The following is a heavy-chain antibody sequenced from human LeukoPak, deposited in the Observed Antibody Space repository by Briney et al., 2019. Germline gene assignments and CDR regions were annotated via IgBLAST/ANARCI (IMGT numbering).Heavy chain of an antibody. D-gene: IGHD3-10*01. CDR1: GYTFTSYG. CDR2: MNPNSGNT. V-gene: IGHV1-8*02. Sequence: GASVKVSCKASGYTFTSYGISWVRQATGQGLEWMGWMNPNSGNTGYAQKFQGRVTMTRNTSISTAYMELSSLRSEDTAVYYCARGFTMVRGVSVFWGQGTLVTVSS. CDR3: ARGFTMVRGVSVF. J-gene: IGHJ4*02.